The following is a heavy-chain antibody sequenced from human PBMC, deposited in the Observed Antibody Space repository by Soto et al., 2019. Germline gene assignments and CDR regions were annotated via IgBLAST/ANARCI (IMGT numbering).Heavy chain of an antibody. J-gene: IGHJ3*01. CDR1: GFTFDGYW. CDR3: TRTISAKAGDV. Sequence: VQLVESGGGLVQPGGSLRLSCAASGFTFDGYWMTWVRQAPGKGLDWVANIKQDGSEEYYVDSVKGRFTISRDNARKSLYLQMNSLRAEDTAVYYCTRTISAKAGDVWGQGTMVTVSS. V-gene: IGHV3-7*01. D-gene: IGHD6-25*01. CDR2: IKQDGSEE.